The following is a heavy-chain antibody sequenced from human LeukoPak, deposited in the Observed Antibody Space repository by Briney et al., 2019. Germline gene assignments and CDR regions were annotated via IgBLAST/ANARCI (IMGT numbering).Heavy chain of an antibody. CDR1: GASISFY. D-gene: IGHD2-21*02. CDR3: ARRGDSAPYFDS. Sequence: PPETLSLTCNVCGASISFYWNWIRQTPGEGLQWIGYVYSSGRSDSNPSLKSRVTISLDASRSQFSLRLTSVTAADTGVYYCARRGDSAPYFDSWGPGTLVTVSS. V-gene: IGHV4-4*09. CDR2: VYSSGRS. J-gene: IGHJ4*02.